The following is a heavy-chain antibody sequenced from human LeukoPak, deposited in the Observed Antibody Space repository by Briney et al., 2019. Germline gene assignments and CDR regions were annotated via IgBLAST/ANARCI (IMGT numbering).Heavy chain of an antibody. Sequence: ASVRVSCKASGYTFTSYAISWVRQAPGEGLEWMGGIIPIFGTANYAQKFQGRVTITADESTSTAYMELSSLRSEDTAVYYCARAGSTYYYDSSGLVAFDIWGQGTMVTVSS. CDR1: GYTFTSYA. CDR3: ARAGSTYYYDSSGLVAFDI. D-gene: IGHD3-22*01. J-gene: IGHJ3*02. V-gene: IGHV1-69*13. CDR2: IIPIFGTA.